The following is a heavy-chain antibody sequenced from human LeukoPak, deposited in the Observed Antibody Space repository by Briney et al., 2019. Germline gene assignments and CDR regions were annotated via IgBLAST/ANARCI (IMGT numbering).Heavy chain of an antibody. CDR2: TVGSGGST. V-gene: IGHV3-23*01. CDR3: AKRNDILTGGFDY. CDR1: GFTFSSYA. D-gene: IGHD3-9*01. Sequence: GRSLRLSCAASGFTFSSYAMSWVRQAPGKGLEWVSATVGSGGSTYYTDSVKGRFTISRDNSRNTLCLQMNSLRAEDTAVYYCAKRNDILTGGFDYWGQGTLVTVSS. J-gene: IGHJ4*02.